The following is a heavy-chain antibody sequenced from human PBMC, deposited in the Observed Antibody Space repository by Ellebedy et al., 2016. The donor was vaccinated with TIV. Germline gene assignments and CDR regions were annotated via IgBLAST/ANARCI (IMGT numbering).Heavy chain of an antibody. J-gene: IGHJ4*02. D-gene: IGHD3-16*01. CDR3: AASLGFSPGY. Sequence: GGSLRLXXAGTGFTFSSHWMLWVRQAPGKGLMWVSRINPDGSSTNYADSVKDRFTISRDNAKDTLYLQMNSLRAEDTALYYCAASLGFSPGYWGQGTLVIVSS. V-gene: IGHV3-74*01. CDR1: GFTFSSHW. CDR2: INPDGSST.